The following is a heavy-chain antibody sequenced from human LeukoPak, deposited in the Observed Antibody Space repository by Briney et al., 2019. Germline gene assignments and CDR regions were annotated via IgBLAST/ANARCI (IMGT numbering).Heavy chain of an antibody. Sequence: PGGSLRLSCAASGFTFNYNAMAWVRQAPGKGLEWVSGILGSGDSTYYADAVKGRFTISRDNSKNTLYLQMSTLRAEDTAVYYCARDRRFLEWPRGFDPWGQGTLVTVSS. J-gene: IGHJ5*02. V-gene: IGHV3-23*01. CDR1: GFTFNYNA. CDR2: ILGSGDST. CDR3: ARDRRFLEWPRGFDP. D-gene: IGHD3-3*01.